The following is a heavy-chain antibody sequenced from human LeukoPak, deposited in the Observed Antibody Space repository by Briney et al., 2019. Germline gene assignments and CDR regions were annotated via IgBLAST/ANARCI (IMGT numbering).Heavy chain of an antibody. CDR2: IRYDGSNK. V-gene: IGHV3-30*02. J-gene: IGHJ4*02. CDR1: GFTFSSYG. Sequence: QTGGSLRLSCAASGFTFSSYGMHWVRQAPGKGLEWVTFIRYDGSNKYYADSVKGRFTISRDNSKNTLYLQMNSLRAEDTAVYYCAKDRHSSGYYYTYFDYWGQGTLVTVSS. CDR3: AKDRHSSGYYYTYFDY. D-gene: IGHD3-22*01.